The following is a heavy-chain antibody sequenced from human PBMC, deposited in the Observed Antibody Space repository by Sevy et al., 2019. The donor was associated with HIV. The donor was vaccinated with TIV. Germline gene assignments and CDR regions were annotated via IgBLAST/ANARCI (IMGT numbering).Heavy chain of an antibody. CDR3: ARGLASYTETYGIDT. Sequence: ASVKVSRLSSGYIFTDHDLHWVRQAPGQGLEWMGWINYAHDAANFARKFYGRVTLTRDIFTGIAYMDLTSLTSDDKAVYYCARGLASYTETYGIDTWSRGSLVTVSS. CDR1: GYIFTDHD. CDR2: INYAHDAA. D-gene: IGHD4-17*01. J-gene: IGHJ5*02. V-gene: IGHV1-18*01.